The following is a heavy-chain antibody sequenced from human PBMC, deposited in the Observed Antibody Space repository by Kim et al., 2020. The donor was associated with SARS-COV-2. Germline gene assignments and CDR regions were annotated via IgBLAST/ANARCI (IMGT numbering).Heavy chain of an antibody. CDR3: AKGPVPTSGYSSGWYYFDY. Sequence: GGSLRLSCAASGFTFSSYAMSWVRQAPGKGLEWVSAISGSGGSTYYADSVKGRFTISRDNSKNTLYLQMNSLRAEDTAVYYCAKGPVPTSGYSSGWYYFDYWGQGTLVTVSS. J-gene: IGHJ4*02. V-gene: IGHV3-23*01. CDR2: ISGSGGST. CDR1: GFTFSSYA. D-gene: IGHD6-19*01.